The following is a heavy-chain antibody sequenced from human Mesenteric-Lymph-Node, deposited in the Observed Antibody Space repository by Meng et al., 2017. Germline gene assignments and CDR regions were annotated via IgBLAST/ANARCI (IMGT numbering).Heavy chain of an antibody. Sequence: ASVKVSCKASGYTFTSYDINWVRQATGQGLEWMGWMNPNSGNTGYAQKFQGRVTITRNTSISTAYMELSSLRSEDTAVYYCARGVKGREILLEYNWFDPWGQGTLVTVS. J-gene: IGHJ5*02. CDR3: ARGVKGREILLEYNWFDP. CDR2: MNPNSGNT. V-gene: IGHV1-8*03. CDR1: GYTFTSYD. D-gene: IGHD5-18*01.